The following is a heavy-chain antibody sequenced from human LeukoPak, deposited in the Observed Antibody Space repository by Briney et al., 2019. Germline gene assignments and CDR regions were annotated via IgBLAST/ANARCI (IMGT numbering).Heavy chain of an antibody. CDR1: GFTFSSYA. J-gene: IGHJ6*03. CDR3: AKTGSGSYYQPMDV. D-gene: IGHD3-10*01. V-gene: IGHV3-23*01. CDR2: ISGSGGST. Sequence: GGSLRLSCAASGFTFSSYAMSWVRQAPGKGLEWVSAISGSGGSTYYADSVKGRFTISRDNSKNTLYLQMNSLRAEDTAVYYCAKTGSGSYYQPMDVWGKGTTVTISS.